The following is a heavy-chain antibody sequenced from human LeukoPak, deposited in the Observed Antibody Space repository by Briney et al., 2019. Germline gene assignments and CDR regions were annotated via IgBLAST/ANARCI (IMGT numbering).Heavy chain of an antibody. CDR3: AREIYDSSGYYSSWFDP. V-gene: IGHV4-39*07. CDR2: IYYSGST. CDR1: GGSISSSSYY. J-gene: IGHJ5*02. D-gene: IGHD3-22*01. Sequence: SETLSLTCTVSGGSISSSSYYWGWIRQPPGKGLEWIGSIYYSGSTYYNPSLKSRVTISVDTSKNQFSLKLSSVTAADTAVYYCAREIYDSSGYYSSWFDPWGQGTLVTVSS.